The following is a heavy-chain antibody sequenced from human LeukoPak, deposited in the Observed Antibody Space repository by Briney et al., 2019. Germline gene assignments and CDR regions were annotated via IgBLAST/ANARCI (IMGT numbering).Heavy chain of an antibody. CDR3: ARQRRFGNFDY. CDR2: INHSGST. Sequence: SETLSLTCAVYGVSFSGYYWSWIRQPPGKGLEWIGEINHSGSTNYNPSLKSRVTISVDTSKNQFSLKLSSVTAADTAVYYCARQRRFGNFDYWGQGTLVTVSS. J-gene: IGHJ4*02. D-gene: IGHD3-16*01. CDR1: GVSFSGYY. V-gene: IGHV4-34*01.